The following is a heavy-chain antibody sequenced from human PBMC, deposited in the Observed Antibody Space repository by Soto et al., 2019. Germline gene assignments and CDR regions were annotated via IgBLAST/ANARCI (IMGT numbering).Heavy chain of an antibody. CDR1: GFSLTTSGVG. Sequence: QITLKESGPTVVKPTGTLTLTCTFSGFSLTTSGVGVGSVRQSQGKAPEWLALLYWDDDKRYSTSLKSRLTITKDTSKNQVVLTMANVDPADTATYYCAHRVLRTVFGLVTTTAIYFDFWGQGTPVVVSS. CDR3: AHRVLRTVFGLVTTTAIYFDF. D-gene: IGHD3-3*01. J-gene: IGHJ4*02. CDR2: LYWDDDK. V-gene: IGHV2-5*02.